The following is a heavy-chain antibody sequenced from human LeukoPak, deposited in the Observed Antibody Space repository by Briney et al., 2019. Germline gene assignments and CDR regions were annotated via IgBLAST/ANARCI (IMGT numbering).Heavy chain of an antibody. CDR1: GFTFSSYW. Sequence: GGSLRLSCAASGFTFSSYWMSWVRQAPGKGLEWVANIKQDGSDKYYVDSVKGRFTISRDNAKNSRYLQMNSLRAEGTAVYYCARKQYCSSTSCYIAEYFQHWGQGTLVTVSS. CDR2: IKQDGSDK. J-gene: IGHJ1*01. CDR3: ARKQYCSSTSCYIAEYFQH. D-gene: IGHD2-2*02. V-gene: IGHV3-7*03.